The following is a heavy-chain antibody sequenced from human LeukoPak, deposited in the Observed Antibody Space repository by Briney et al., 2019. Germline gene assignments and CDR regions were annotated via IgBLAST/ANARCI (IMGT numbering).Heavy chain of an antibody. D-gene: IGHD5-18*01. CDR1: GYSFTGHY. Sequence: ASVKVSCKASGYSFTGHYMHWVRQAPGQGLEWMGWINPKSGGTSYAQKFQGRVTMTRDTSISTAYMDMSSLRSDDTAVYYCARVDTVNYYYYMDVWGKGTPVTVSS. CDR3: ARVDTVNYYYYMDV. J-gene: IGHJ6*03. CDR2: INPKSGGT. V-gene: IGHV1-2*02.